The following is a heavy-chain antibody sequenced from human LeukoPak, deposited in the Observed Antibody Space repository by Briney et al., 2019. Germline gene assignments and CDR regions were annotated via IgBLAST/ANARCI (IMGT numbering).Heavy chain of an antibody. CDR1: GFTFSSYS. Sequence: GGSLRLSCAASGFTFSSYSMNWVRQAPGKGLEWVSYISSSSSTIYYADSVKGRFTIPRDNAKNSLYLQMNSLRAEDTAVYYCARLRGSSSYYYYYMDVWGKGTTVTVSS. CDR2: ISSSSSTI. V-gene: IGHV3-48*01. J-gene: IGHJ6*03. D-gene: IGHD2-2*01. CDR3: ARLRGSSSYYYYYMDV.